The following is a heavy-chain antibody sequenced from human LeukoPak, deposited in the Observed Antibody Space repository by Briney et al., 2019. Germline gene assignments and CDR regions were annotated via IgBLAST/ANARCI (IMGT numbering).Heavy chain of an antibody. CDR2: IYYSGST. CDR3: ARGQGATVPQVGKNWFDP. Sequence: SETLSLTCTVSGGSISSSSYYWGWIRQPPGKGLEWIGTIYYSGSTYYNPSLKSRVTTSIDTSKNHFSLRLSSVTAADTAVYYCARGQGATVPQVGKNWFDPWGQGTRVIVSS. J-gene: IGHJ5*02. D-gene: IGHD1-26*01. V-gene: IGHV4-39*02. CDR1: GGSISSSSYY.